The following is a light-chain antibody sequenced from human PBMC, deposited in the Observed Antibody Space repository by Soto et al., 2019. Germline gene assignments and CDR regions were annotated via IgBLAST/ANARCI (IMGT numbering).Light chain of an antibody. CDR1: QSVSNSY. CDR2: GAS. V-gene: IGKV3-20*01. CDR3: QQYGSSPPVT. Sequence: EIVWAQSPGTLSLSPGERATLSCRASQSVSNSYLAWYQQKPGQAPRLLIYGASSRATGIPDRFSGSGSGTDFTLTISRLEPEYFAVYYCQQYGSSPPVTFGGGTKVEIK. J-gene: IGKJ4*01.